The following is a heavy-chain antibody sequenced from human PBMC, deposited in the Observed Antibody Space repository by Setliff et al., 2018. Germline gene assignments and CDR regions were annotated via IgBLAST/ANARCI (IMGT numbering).Heavy chain of an antibody. CDR3: ERLVRYCSTTSCQRTSGDDF. D-gene: IGHD2-2*01. V-gene: IGHV1-18*01. CDR1: GYTFSDYG. J-gene: IGHJ4*02. Sequence: GASVKVSCKASGYTFSDYGISWVRQAPGQGLEWMGWISPYNGVTNYAQRFQGRVTMTTDTSTSAAYMELRSLRSDDTAVYYCERLVRYCSTTSCQRTSGDDFWGLGTLVTVSS. CDR2: ISPYNGVT.